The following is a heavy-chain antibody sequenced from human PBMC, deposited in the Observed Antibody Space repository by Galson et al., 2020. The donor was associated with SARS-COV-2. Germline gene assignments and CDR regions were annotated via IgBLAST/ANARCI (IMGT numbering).Heavy chain of an antibody. D-gene: IGHD6-13*01. J-gene: IGHJ4*02. CDR1: GFSFSSSW. V-gene: IGHV5-10-1*01. CDR3: ASLSLDSSSWRDYLDD. CDR2: IAPSDSYI. Sequence: HGESLKISCKGSGFSFSSSWISWLRQMPGKGLEWMGRIAPSDSYINYNPSFQGHVTMSADKSISTAYLQWNSLKASDTAIYYCASLSLDSSSWRDYLDDWGQGTLVTVSS.